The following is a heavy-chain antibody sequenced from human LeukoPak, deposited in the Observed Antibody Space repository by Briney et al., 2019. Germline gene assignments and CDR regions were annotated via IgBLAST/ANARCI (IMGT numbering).Heavy chain of an antibody. Sequence: PGGSLRLSCAASGFTFSSYAMSWVRQAPGKGLEWVSGISWNSGSIGYADSVKGRFTISRDNAKNSLYLQMNSLRAEDTALYYCAKALQPLIAARPIDYWGQGTLVTVSS. J-gene: IGHJ4*02. CDR3: AKALQPLIAARPIDY. D-gene: IGHD6-6*01. CDR1: GFTFSSYA. CDR2: ISWNSGSI. V-gene: IGHV3-9*01.